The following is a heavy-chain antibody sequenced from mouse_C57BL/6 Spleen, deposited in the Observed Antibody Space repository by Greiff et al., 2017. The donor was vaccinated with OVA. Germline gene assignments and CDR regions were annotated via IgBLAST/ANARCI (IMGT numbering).Heavy chain of an antibody. J-gene: IGHJ1*03. CDR3: ARHYYGSSYGGYWYFDV. D-gene: IGHD1-1*01. V-gene: IGHV5-9*01. Sequence: EVQRVESGGGLVKPGGSLKLSCAASGFTFSSYTMSWVRQTPEKRLEWVATISGGGGNTYYPDSVKGRFTISRDNAKNTLYLQMSSLRSEDTALYYCARHYYGSSYGGYWYFDVWGTGTTVTVSS. CDR2: ISGGGGNT. CDR1: GFTFSSYT.